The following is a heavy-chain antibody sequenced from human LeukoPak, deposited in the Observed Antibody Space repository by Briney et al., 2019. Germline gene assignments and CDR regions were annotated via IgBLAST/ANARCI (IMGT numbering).Heavy chain of an antibody. CDR2: IIPIFGTA. Sequence: SVKVSCKASGGTFSSYAISWVRQAPGQGLECMGRIIPIFGTANYAQKFQGRVTITTDESTSTAYMELSSLRSEDTAVYYCASGRDYYDSSGYCSYWGQGTLVTVSS. CDR1: GGTFSSYA. J-gene: IGHJ4*02. D-gene: IGHD3-22*01. V-gene: IGHV1-69*05. CDR3: ASGRDYYDSSGYCSY.